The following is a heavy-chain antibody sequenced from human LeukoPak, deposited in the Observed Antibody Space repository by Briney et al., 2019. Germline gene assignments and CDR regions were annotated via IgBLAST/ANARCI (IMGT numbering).Heavy chain of an antibody. D-gene: IGHD1-1*01. CDR3: AKDRFPNDGNWDFDY. CDR1: GFTFRSYA. Sequence: PGGSLRLSCAASGFTFRSYAMSWVRQAPGTGLEWVSAIGGSGGGTYYADSVKGRFTMSRDNSENTLYLQMNNLGAEDTAIYYCAKDRFPNDGNWDFDYWGQGTLVTVSS. CDR2: IGGSGGGT. J-gene: IGHJ4*02. V-gene: IGHV3-23*01.